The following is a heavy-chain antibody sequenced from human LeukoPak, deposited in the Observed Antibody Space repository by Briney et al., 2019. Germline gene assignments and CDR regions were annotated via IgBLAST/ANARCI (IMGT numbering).Heavy chain of an antibody. CDR3: ARLSGAVAGFDY. D-gene: IGHD6-19*01. CDR2: IYYSGST. V-gene: IGHV4-39*07. CDR1: GGSISSSSYY. Sequence: SETLSLTCTVSGGSISSSSYYWGWIRQPPGKGLEWIGSIYYSGSTYYNPSLKSRVTISVDTSKNQFSLKLSSVTAADTAVYYCARLSGAVAGFDYWGKGTTVTISS. J-gene: IGHJ6*04.